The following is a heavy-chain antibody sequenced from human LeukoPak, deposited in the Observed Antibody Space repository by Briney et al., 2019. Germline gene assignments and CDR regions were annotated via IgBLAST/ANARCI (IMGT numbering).Heavy chain of an antibody. Sequence: PGGSLRLSCAASGFTFSSYWMSWVRQAPGKGLEWVANIKQDGSEKYHVDSVKGRFTISRDNAKNSLYLQMNSLRAEDTAVYYCARDRDQLLYGDWFDPWGQGTLVTVSS. J-gene: IGHJ5*02. D-gene: IGHD2-2*02. CDR2: IKQDGSEK. CDR3: ARDRDQLLYGDWFDP. V-gene: IGHV3-7*01. CDR1: GFTFSSYW.